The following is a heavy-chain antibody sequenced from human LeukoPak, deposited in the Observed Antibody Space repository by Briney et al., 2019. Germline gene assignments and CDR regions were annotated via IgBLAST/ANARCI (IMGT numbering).Heavy chain of an antibody. CDR3: AKDPHIVATIGD. CDR1: GFTFSSYG. D-gene: IGHD5-12*01. J-gene: IGHJ4*02. Sequence: GGSLRLSCAASGFTFSSYGMHWVRQAPGKGLEWAAFIRYDGSNKYYADSVKGRFTISRDNSKNTLYLQMNSLRAEDTAVYYCAKDPHIVATIGDWGQGTLVTVSS. CDR2: IRYDGSNK. V-gene: IGHV3-30*02.